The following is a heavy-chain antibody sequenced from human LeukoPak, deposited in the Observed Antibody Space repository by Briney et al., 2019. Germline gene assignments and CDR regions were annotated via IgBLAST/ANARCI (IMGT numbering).Heavy chain of an antibody. V-gene: IGHV3-23*01. CDR2: ISGSGGST. D-gene: IGHD3-22*01. CDR1: GFTFSSYA. Sequence: SGGSLRLSCAASGFTFSSYAMSWVRQAPGKGLEWVSGISGSGGSTYYADSVKGRFTISRDNSKNTLFLQMNSLSAEDTAVYYCAKDGDTSGYYSNFDYWGQGTLVTVSS. J-gene: IGHJ4*02. CDR3: AKDGDTSGYYSNFDY.